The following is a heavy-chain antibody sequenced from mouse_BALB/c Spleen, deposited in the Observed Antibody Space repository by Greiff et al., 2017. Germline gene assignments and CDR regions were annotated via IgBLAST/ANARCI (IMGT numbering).Heavy chain of an antibody. CDR3: TRGNYYFDY. CDR2: IYPGSGST. V-gene: IGHV1S22*01. J-gene: IGHJ2*01. CDR1: GYTFTSYW. Sequence: LQQPGSELVRPGASVKLSCKASGYTFTSYWMHWVKQRPGQCLEWIGNIYPGSGSTNYDEKFKSKATLTVDTSSSTAYMQLSSLTSEDSAVYYCTRGNYYFDYWGQGTTLTVSS. D-gene: IGHD2-1*01.